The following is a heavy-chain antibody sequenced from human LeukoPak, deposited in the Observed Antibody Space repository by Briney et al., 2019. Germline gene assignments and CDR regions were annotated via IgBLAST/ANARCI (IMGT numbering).Heavy chain of an antibody. V-gene: IGHV1-2*02. D-gene: IGHD1-1*01. CDR1: GYTVSGCY. Sequence: ASVKVSCKSSGYTVSGCYMHWVRQAPGQGLEWMGWINPNSGGTKFAQKFQGRVTMTRDTSISTAYMELSRLRSDDTAVYYCARQAETTLNWFDPWGQGTLVTVSS. CDR2: INPNSGGT. CDR3: ARQAETTLNWFDP. J-gene: IGHJ5*02.